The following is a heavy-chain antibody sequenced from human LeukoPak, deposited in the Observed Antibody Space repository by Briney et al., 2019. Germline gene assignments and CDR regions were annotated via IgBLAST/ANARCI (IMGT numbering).Heavy chain of an antibody. CDR1: TFSLSSHS. CDR3: ATIYCSSGICSYLDY. V-gene: IGHV3-21*01. D-gene: IGHD2-15*01. CDR2: ISFGSDHI. J-gene: IGHJ4*02. Sequence: GGSLRLSCVASTFSLSSHSMNWVRRAPGKGLEWVSSISFGSDHIRYADSVKGRFTISRDNAKNSVYLQMNNVRAEDTAVYYCATIYCSSGICSYLDYWGQGTLVTVSS.